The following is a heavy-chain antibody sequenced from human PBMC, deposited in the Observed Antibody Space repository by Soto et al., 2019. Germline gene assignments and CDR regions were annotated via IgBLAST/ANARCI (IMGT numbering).Heavy chain of an antibody. CDR1: GFTFSDHY. D-gene: IGHD5-12*01. J-gene: IGHJ4*02. Sequence: EVQLVESGGGLVQPGGSLRLSCAASGFTFSDHYMDWVRQAPGKGLEWVGRTRNKANSYTTEYAASGKGRFTIARDDSKNSLYLQMNSLKTEDTAVYYCASGGGYNYDYWGQGTLVTVSS. V-gene: IGHV3-72*01. CDR3: ASGGGYNYDY. CDR2: TRNKANSYTT.